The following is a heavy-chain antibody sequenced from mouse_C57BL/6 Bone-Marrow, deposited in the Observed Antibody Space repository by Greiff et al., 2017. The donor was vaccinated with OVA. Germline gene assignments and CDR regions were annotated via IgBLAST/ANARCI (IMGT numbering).Heavy chain of an antibody. CDR2: IDPSDSYT. CDR3: ARVRWLLNFDY. CDR1: CYTFTSYW. J-gene: IGHJ2*01. V-gene: IGHV1-59*01. D-gene: IGHD2-3*01. Sequence: QVQLQQPGAELVRPGTSVKLSCKASCYTFTSYWMHWVKQRPGQGLEWIGVIDPSDSYTNYNQKFKGKATLTVDTSSSTAYMQLSSLTSEDSAVYYCARVRWLLNFDYWGQGTTLTVSS.